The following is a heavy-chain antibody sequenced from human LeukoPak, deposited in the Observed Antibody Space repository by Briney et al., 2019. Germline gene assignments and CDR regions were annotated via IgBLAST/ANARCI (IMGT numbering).Heavy chain of an antibody. CDR3: ARAAY. Sequence: GRSLRLSCAASGFTFSDSWMSWVRQAPAKGLEWVASIKEDGTEKYYVDSVKGRFTISRDNAKNSLYLQMTSLRAEDTAVYYCARAAYWGQGTLVTVSS. CDR2: IKEDGTEK. J-gene: IGHJ4*02. V-gene: IGHV3-7*01. CDR1: GFTFSDSW.